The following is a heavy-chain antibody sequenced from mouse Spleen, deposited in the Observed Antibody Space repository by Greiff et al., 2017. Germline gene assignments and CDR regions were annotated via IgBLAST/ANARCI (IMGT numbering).Heavy chain of an antibody. CDR3: ARGLTTVVGGDWFAY. Sequence: QVQLKQPGAELVKPGASVKLSCKASGYTFTSYWMHWVKQRPGRGLEWIGRIDPNSGGTKYNEKFKSKATLTVDKPSSTAYMQLSSLTSEDSAVYYCARGLTTVVGGDWFAYWGQGTLVTVSA. J-gene: IGHJ3*01. D-gene: IGHD1-1*01. CDR2: IDPNSGGT. CDR1: GYTFTSYW. V-gene: IGHV1-72*01.